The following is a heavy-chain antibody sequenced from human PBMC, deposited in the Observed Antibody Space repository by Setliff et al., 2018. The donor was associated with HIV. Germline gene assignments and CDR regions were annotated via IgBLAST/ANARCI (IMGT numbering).Heavy chain of an antibody. CDR2: VYFTGDA. CDR1: GASINTINHL. Sequence: PSETLSLTCAVSGASINTINHLWDWIRQPPGKGLEWIGSVYFTGDAYYNPSLKSRVTLSVDTSKNLFSLELRPVTAADTAVYYCVRHISPVDAFDVWGQGTMVTVSS. V-gene: IGHV4-39*01. CDR3: VRHISPVDAFDV. D-gene: IGHD3-3*02. J-gene: IGHJ3*01.